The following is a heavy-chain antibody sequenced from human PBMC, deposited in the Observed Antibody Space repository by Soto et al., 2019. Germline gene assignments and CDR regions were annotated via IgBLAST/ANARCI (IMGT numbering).Heavy chain of an antibody. V-gene: IGHV4-30-4*01. D-gene: IGHD3-9*01. J-gene: IGHJ4*02. Sequence: TLSLTCSVSGGSINSGDYYWSWIRQSPGKGLEWIGYIYYSGSTYYNPSLKSRSTISIDTSKNQFFLDVDSVTAADTAVYYCARLYTGYEAFDSWGQGTQVTVSS. CDR2: IYYSGST. CDR3: ARLYTGYEAFDS. CDR1: GGSINSGDYY.